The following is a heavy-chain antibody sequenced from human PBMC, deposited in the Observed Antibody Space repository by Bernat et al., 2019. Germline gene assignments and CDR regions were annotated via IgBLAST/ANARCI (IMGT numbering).Heavy chain of an antibody. V-gene: IGHV3-66*01. D-gene: IGHD3-9*01. J-gene: IGHJ4*02. CDR3: AKDSRKLRYFDWLLSFDY. CDR1: GFTVSSNY. CDR2: IYSGGST. Sequence: EVQLVESGGGLVQPGGSLRLSCAASGFTVSSNYMTWVRQAPGKGLEWVSVIYSGGSTDYADSVKGRFTISRDNSKNTLYLQMNSLRAEDTAVYYCAKDSRKLRYFDWLLSFDYWGQGTLVTVSS.